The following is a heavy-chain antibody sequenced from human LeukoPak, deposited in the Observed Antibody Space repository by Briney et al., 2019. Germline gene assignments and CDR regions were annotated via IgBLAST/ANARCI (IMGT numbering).Heavy chain of an antibody. CDR2: ISAGAGST. J-gene: IGHJ4*02. Sequence: PGGSLRLSCAASGSTFSAYAMTWVRQAPGEGLEWVSAISAGAGSTFYADSVKGRFTISRDNSNSTLYLQMNSLRAQDTAIYFCANTKWELPNLDYWGQGTLVTVSS. V-gene: IGHV3-23*01. D-gene: IGHD1-26*01. CDR3: ANTKWELPNLDY. CDR1: GSTFSAYA.